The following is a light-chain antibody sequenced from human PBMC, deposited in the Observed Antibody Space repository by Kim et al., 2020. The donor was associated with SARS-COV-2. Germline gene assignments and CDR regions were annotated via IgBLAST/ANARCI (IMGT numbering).Light chain of an antibody. V-gene: IGKV1-5*03. CDR1: QTIHSS. J-gene: IGKJ2*01. Sequence: DIQMTQSPSTLSASVGDRVTITCRASQTIHSSLAWYQQKPGKAPKVLIYKASSLKSGVPSRFSGSGSGTEFTLTISSLQPDDFATYYCQQYDSFSGTFGQGTKLEI. CDR3: QQYDSFSGT. CDR2: KAS.